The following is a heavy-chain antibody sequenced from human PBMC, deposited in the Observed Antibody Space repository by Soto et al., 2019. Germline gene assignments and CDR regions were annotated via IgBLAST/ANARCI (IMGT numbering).Heavy chain of an antibody. D-gene: IGHD2-15*01. V-gene: IGHV3-11*06. CDR3: ARSVDLDY. CDR2: ISLSRGYT. Sequence: LRLSCVASGFTFSDFYMSWIRQAPGKGLEWVSYISLSRGYTKYADSVKGRFTISRDNAKNSLYLQMSSLRAEDTAVYYCARSVDLDYWGQGTLVTVSS. CDR1: GFTFSDFY. J-gene: IGHJ4*02.